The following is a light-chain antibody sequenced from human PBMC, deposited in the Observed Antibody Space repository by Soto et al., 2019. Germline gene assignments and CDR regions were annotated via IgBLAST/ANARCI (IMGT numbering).Light chain of an antibody. CDR3: QHYNNWPPWT. CDR2: GAS. CDR1: QSVNSD. J-gene: IGKJ1*01. V-gene: IGKV3-15*01. Sequence: EIVLTQSPATLSVSPGERATLSCRASQSVNSDLAWYQKKPGQAPRLLIYGASIRATGIADRFSGSGSGTEVTLTISSLQSEDFAVYYCQHYNNWPPWTFGQGTKVEIK.